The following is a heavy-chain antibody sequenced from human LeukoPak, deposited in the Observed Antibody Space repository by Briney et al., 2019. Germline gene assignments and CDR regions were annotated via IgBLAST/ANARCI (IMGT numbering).Heavy chain of an antibody. CDR2: IYPRDSDT. CDR3: ARHSDVVGAI. Sequence: KYGESLKISCEASGYTFTHQWIGWVRQMPGTGLEWVGIIYPRDSDTIHSPSFQGHVTISADTSINTAYLEWRSLEASDTAMYYCARHSDVVGAIWGQGTQVTVSS. V-gene: IGHV5-51*01. D-gene: IGHD3-16*01. J-gene: IGHJ4*02. CDR1: GYTFTHQW.